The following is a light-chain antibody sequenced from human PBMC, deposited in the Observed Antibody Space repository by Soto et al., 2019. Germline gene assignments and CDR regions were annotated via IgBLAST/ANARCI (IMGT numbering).Light chain of an antibody. CDR2: DAY. CDR3: QLYGTSPP. CDR1: QSFRGL. V-gene: IGKV3-11*01. Sequence: EVVLTQSPVTLSLSPGERATLSCRASQSFRGLLAWYQQKPGQAPRLLIYDAYNRAAGIPPRFSGSASGTDFTLTINRLEPEDFAVYYCQLYGTSPPFGQGTRLEIK. J-gene: IGKJ5*01.